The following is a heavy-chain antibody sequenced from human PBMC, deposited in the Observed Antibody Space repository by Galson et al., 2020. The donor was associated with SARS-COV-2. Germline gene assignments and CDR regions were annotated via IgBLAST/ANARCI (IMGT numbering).Heavy chain of an antibody. CDR1: GFTFSSYD. J-gene: IGHJ2*01. V-gene: IGHV3-13*01. CDR2: IGTAGDT. D-gene: IGHD3-10*01. CDR3: ARVLVGITMVRGAISHYWYFDL. Sequence: GESLKISCAASGFTFSSYDMHWVRQATGKGLEWVSAIGTAGDTYYPGSVKGRFTISRENAKNSLYLQMNSLRAGDTAVYYCARVLVGITMVRGAISHYWYFDLWGRGTLVTVSS.